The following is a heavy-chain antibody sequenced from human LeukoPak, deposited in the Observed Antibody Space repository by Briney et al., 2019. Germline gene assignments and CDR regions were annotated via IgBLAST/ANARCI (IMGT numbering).Heavy chain of an antibody. CDR3: ARDGHYYDSSGYYSPFDY. D-gene: IGHD3-22*01. J-gene: IGHJ4*02. CDR1: GYTFTSYA. CDR2: INTNTGNP. Sequence: ASVKVSCKASGYTFTSYAMNWVRQAPGQGLEWMGWINTNTGNPTYAQGFTGRFVFSLDTSVSTAYLQISSLKAEDTAVYYYARDGHYYDSSGYYSPFDYWGQGTLVTVSS. V-gene: IGHV7-4-1*02.